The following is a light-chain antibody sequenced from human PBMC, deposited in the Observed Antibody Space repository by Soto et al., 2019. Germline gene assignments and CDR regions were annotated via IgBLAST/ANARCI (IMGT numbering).Light chain of an antibody. CDR2: DVS. V-gene: IGLV2-11*01. CDR3: CSYAGSYTLV. CDR1: SSDVGDYIY. Sequence: QSALTQPRSVSGSPGQSVTLSCPGTSSDVGDYIYVSWYQQHPGKAPKLMIYDVSKRPSGVPDRFSGSKSGNTASLTISGLQAEDEADYYCCSYAGSYTLVFGGGTKLTVL. J-gene: IGLJ2*01.